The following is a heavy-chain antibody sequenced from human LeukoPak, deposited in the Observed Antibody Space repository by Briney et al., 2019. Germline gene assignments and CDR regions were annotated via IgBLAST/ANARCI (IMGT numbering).Heavy chain of an antibody. J-gene: IGHJ4*02. Sequence: SGLPLVNPTQTLTLTCTFSGFSLRPTEVGVAWIRHPQEKAQERLPLIYWDDDKRYSPSLKSRLTITKDTSKNQVVLTMTNMDPVDTATYYCAHGTYGSGSYCPFDYWGQGTLVTVSS. V-gene: IGHV2-5*02. CDR1: GFSLRPTEVG. D-gene: IGHD3-10*01. CDR3: AHGTYGSGSYCPFDY. CDR2: IYWDDDK.